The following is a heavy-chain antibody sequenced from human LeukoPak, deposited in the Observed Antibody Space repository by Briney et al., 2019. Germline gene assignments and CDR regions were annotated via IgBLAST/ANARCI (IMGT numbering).Heavy chain of an antibody. D-gene: IGHD3-10*01. V-gene: IGHV1-18*01. CDR1: GYTFTSYG. J-gene: IGHJ4*02. CDR2: ISAYNGNT. CDR3: ARELYGSGSYYNLDY. Sequence: ASVKVSCKASGYTFTSYGISWVRQAPGQGLEWMGWISAYNGNTNYAQKLLGRVTMTTDTSTSTAYMELRSLRSDDTAVYYCARELYGSGSYYNLDYWGQGTLVTVSS.